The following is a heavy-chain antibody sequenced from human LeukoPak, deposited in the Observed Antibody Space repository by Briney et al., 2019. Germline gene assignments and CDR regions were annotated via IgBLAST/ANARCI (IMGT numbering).Heavy chain of an antibody. D-gene: IGHD3-16*01. CDR2: ISSSSSTI. CDR1: GFTFSSYS. CDR3: ARDGAPDAFDI. J-gene: IGHJ3*02. V-gene: IGHV3-48*01. Sequence: PGGSLRLSCAASGFTFSSYSMNWVRQAPGKGLDWVSYISSSSSTIYYADSVKGRFTISRDNAKNSLYPQMNSLRAEDTAVYYCARDGAPDAFDIWGQGTMVTVSS.